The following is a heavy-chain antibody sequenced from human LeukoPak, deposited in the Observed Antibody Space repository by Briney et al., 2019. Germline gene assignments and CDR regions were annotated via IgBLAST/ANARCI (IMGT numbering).Heavy chain of an antibody. J-gene: IGHJ4*02. D-gene: IGHD3-22*01. V-gene: IGHV3-7*01. CDR2: IKQDGSEK. Sequence: GGSLRLFCAASEFTFSTYGMHWVRQAPGKGLEWVANIKQDGSEKYYVDSVKGRFTISRDNAKNSLYLQMNSLRAEDTAVYYCAREGPITMIVVVTGFDYWGQGTLVTVSS. CDR1: EFTFSTYG. CDR3: AREGPITMIVVVTGFDY.